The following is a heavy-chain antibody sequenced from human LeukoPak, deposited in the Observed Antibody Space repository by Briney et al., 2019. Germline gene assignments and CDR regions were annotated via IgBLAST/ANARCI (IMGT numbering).Heavy chain of an antibody. Sequence: GGSLRLSCAASGFTFSSNEMNWVRQAPGKGLEWVSYISSSGSTIYYADSVKGRFTISRDNAKNSLYQQMNSLRAEDTAVYYCARDVAPIDYWGQGALVTVSS. J-gene: IGHJ4*02. CDR2: ISSSGSTI. CDR3: ARDVAPIDY. V-gene: IGHV3-48*03. CDR1: GFTFSSNE.